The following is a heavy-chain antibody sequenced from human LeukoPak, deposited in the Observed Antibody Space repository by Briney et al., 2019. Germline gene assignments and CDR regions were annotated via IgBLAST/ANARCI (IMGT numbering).Heavy chain of an antibody. Sequence: GGSLRLSCAASGFTFDDYGMSWVRQAPGKGLEWVSAISGSGGSTYYADSVKGRFTISRDNSKNTLYLQMNSLRAEDTAVYYCAKVFQGPMGDWGQGTLVTVSS. CDR3: AKVFQGPMGD. V-gene: IGHV3-23*01. CDR1: GFTFDDYG. CDR2: ISGSGGST. D-gene: IGHD3-10*01. J-gene: IGHJ4*02.